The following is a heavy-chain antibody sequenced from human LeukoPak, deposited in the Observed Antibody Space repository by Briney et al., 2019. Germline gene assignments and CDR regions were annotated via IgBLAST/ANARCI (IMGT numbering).Heavy chain of an antibody. V-gene: IGHV1-2*02. CDR3: ARDVETWFDP. CDR1: GYTFTGYY. J-gene: IGHJ5*02. CDR2: INPNSGGT. D-gene: IGHD3-3*01. Sequence: ASVKVSCTASGYTFTGYYIHWVQQAPGQGLEWMGWINPNSGGTNYAQKFQGRVTMTRDTSISTAYMELSRLRSDDTAVYYCARDVETWFDPWGQGTLVTVSS.